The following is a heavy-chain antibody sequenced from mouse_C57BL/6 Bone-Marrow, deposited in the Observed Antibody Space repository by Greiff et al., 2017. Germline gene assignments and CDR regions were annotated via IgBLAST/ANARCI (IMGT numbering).Heavy chain of an antibody. CDR3: ARQLRYYYAMDY. CDR1: EYEFPSHD. V-gene: IGHV5-2*03. Sequence: EVMLVESGGGLVQPGESLKLSCESNEYEFPSHDMSWVRKTPEKRLELVAAINSDGGSTYYPDTMERRFIISRDNTKKTLYLQMSSLRSEDTAVYYCARQLRYYYAMDYWGQGTSVTVSS. J-gene: IGHJ4*01. CDR2: INSDGGST. D-gene: IGHD3-2*02.